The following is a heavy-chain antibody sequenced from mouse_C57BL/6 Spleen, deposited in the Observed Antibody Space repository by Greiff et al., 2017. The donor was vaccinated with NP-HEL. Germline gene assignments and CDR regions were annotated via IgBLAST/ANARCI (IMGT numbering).Heavy chain of an antibody. CDR1: GYTFTSYW. CDR3: ARDYYGSSYVLFDY. V-gene: IGHV1-69*01. Sequence: VQLQQSGAELVMPGASVKLSCKASGYTFTSYWMHWVKQRPGQGLEWIGEIDPSDSYTNYNQKFKGKSTLTVDKSSSTAYMQLSSLTSEDSAVYYCARDYYGSSYVLFDYWGQGTTLTVSS. CDR2: IDPSDSYT. D-gene: IGHD1-1*01. J-gene: IGHJ2*01.